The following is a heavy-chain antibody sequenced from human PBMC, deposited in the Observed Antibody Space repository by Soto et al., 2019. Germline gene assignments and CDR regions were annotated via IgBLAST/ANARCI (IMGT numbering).Heavy chain of an antibody. CDR1: GYTFTSYD. D-gene: IGHD2-2*01. J-gene: IGHJ6*02. V-gene: IGHV1-8*01. Sequence: QVQLVQSGAEVKKPGASVKVSCKASGYTFTSYDINWVRQATGQGLEWMGWMNPNSGNTGYAQKFQGRVTMTRNTSISTAYMELSSLRSEDTAVYYCARALGYCSSTSCHYYYYYGMDVWGQGTTVTVSS. CDR3: ARALGYCSSTSCHYYYYYGMDV. CDR2: MNPNSGNT.